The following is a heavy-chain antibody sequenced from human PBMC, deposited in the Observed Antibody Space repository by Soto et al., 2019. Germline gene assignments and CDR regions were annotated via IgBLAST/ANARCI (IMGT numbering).Heavy chain of an antibody. CDR3: ARDLYGDYIFDY. D-gene: IGHD4-17*01. V-gene: IGHV3-48*01. Sequence: GGSLRLSCAASGFTFSSYSMNWVRQAPGKGLEWVSYISSVSSTIYYADSVKGRFTISRDNAKNSLYLQMNSLRAEDTAVYYCARDLYGDYIFDYWGQGTLVTVS. CDR2: ISSVSSTI. J-gene: IGHJ4*02. CDR1: GFTFSSYS.